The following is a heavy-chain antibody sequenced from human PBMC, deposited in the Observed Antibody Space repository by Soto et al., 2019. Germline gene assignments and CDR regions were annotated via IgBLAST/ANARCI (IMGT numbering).Heavy chain of an antibody. Sequence: QVQLVQSGAEAKKPGASVKVSCKASGYTFISYAMHWVRQAPGQRLEWMGWINAGNGNTKYSQKFQGRVTIIRDTAASTAYMELSSLRSEDTAVYYCASRQVVAGTNDYYYGMDVWGQGTTVTVSS. CDR2: INAGNGNT. CDR3: ASRQVVAGTNDYYYGMDV. D-gene: IGHD6-19*01. V-gene: IGHV1-3*01. J-gene: IGHJ6*02. CDR1: GYTFISYA.